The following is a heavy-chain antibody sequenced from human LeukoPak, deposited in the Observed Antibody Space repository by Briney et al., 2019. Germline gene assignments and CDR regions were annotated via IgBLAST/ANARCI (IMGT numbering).Heavy chain of an antibody. Sequence: SGGSLRLSCAASGFTFSSYSMNWVRQAPGKGLEWVSSISSSSSYIYYADSVKGRFTISRDNSKNTLYLQMNSLRAEDTAVYYCAKVLEYSSTMDVWGKGTTVTVSS. V-gene: IGHV3-21*04. CDR1: GFTFSSYS. CDR2: ISSSSSYI. J-gene: IGHJ6*03. CDR3: AKVLEYSSTMDV. D-gene: IGHD6-6*01.